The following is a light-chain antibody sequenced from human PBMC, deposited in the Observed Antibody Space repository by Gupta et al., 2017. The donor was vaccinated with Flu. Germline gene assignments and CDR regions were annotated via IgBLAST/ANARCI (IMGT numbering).Light chain of an antibody. CDR3: QLSYA. J-gene: IGKJ4*01. CDR1: QTIRNF. CDR2: ETS. V-gene: IGKV3-11*01. Sequence: VLTQSPATLSLSPGERATLSCRASQTIRNFLAWYQKKPGQAPRLLIYETSNRATGIPDRLSGSGSGTDFSRPRSSIEPEDFAVYDGQLSYAFGGGTKVEIK.